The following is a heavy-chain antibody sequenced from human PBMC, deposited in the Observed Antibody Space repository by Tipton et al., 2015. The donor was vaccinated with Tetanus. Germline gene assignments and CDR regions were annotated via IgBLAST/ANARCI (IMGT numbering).Heavy chain of an antibody. V-gene: IGHV4-4*07. CDR2: ISNGNT. D-gene: IGHD5-24*01. CDR3: ARGITDGYNRRFDY. Sequence: LRLSCTVSRGPISSYYWSWIRQPAGKGLEWIGHISNGNTDYAPSLKGRLTLSVDTSKNQISLNLRSVTAADAGIYFCARGITDGYNRRFDYWGQGTLVAVSS. CDR1: RGPISSYY. J-gene: IGHJ4*02.